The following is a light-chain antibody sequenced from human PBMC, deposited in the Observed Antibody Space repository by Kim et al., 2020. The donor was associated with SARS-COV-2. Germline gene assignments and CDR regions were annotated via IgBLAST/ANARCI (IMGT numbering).Light chain of an antibody. CDR3: QYYKTDSTWT. Sequence: DIQMTQSPSTLSASVGDRVTITCRASQSISTWLAWYQQKPGKAPNLLIYDASTLESGIPARFSGSGSGTEFTLTISSLQADDFATYYGQYYKTDSTWTFGQGTKVDIK. CDR1: QSISTW. J-gene: IGKJ1*01. CDR2: DAS. V-gene: IGKV1-5*01.